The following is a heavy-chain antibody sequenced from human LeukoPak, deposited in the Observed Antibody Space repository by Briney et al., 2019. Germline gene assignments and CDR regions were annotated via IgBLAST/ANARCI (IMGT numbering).Heavy chain of an antibody. CDR1: GFTFSSYG. CDR3: ASYDY. Sequence: GGSLRLSCAASGFTFSSYGMHWVRQAPGKGLEWVAVISYDGSNKYYADSVKGRFTISRDNSKNTLYLQTNSLRAEDTAVYYCASYDYWGQGTLVTVSS. J-gene: IGHJ4*02. CDR2: ISYDGSNK. V-gene: IGHV3-30*03.